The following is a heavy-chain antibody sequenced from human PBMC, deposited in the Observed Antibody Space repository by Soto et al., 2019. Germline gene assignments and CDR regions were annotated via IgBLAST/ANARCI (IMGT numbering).Heavy chain of an antibody. D-gene: IGHD6-19*01. J-gene: IGHJ3*01. CDR1: GFTFSGHA. CDR2: IWYDGSNK. V-gene: IGHV3-33*01. Sequence: QVQVVESGGGVVQPGRSLRLSCTASGFTFSGHAMHWVRQPPGKGLEWVAQIWYDGSNKYYADSVKGRFTISRDNSKNTLYVHMDSLRVEDTAVYYCAPDGQSLAPYALDVWGQGT. CDR3: APDGQSLAPYALDV.